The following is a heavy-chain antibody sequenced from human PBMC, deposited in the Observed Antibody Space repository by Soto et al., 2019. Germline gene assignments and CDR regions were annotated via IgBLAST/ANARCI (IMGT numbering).Heavy chain of an antibody. D-gene: IGHD3-10*01. Sequence: PSETLSLTCAVYGGSFSGYYWSWIRQPPGKGLEWIGEINHGGSTNYNPSLKSRVTISVDTSKNQFSLKLSSVTAADTAVYYCERDRRLITMVRGVSLWFDPWGQGTLVT. CDR1: GGSFSGYY. V-gene: IGHV4-34*01. CDR3: ERDRRLITMVRGVSLWFDP. CDR2: INHGGST. J-gene: IGHJ5*02.